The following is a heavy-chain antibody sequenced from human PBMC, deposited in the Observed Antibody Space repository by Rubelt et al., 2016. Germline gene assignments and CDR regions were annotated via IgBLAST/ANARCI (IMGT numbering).Heavy chain of an antibody. CDR2: MRPIGGYI. J-gene: IGHJ4*02. D-gene: IGHD2-15*01. CDR1: GYTFGTYD. CDR3: ARGIDAGVDY. V-gene: IGHV1-8*01. Sequence: QVQLVQSGAEVKMPGASVKVSCKASGYTFGTYDINWVRQATGQGLEWMGWMRPIGGYIGYAQKFQGRVTMTRNTSRSTAYMELSGIRPEETAVYYCARGIDAGVDYWGQGTVLTVSS.